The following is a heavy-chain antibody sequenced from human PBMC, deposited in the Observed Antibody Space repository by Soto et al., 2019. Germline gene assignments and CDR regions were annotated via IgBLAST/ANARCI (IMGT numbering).Heavy chain of an antibody. CDR3: ASTLSSVAGNYYDSSGYLD. D-gene: IGHD3-22*01. CDR2: IYYSGST. V-gene: IGHV4-61*01. CDR1: GGSVSSGSYY. Sequence: PSETLSLTCTVSGGSVSSGSYYWSWIRQPPGKGLEWIGYIYYSGSTNYNPSLKSRVTISVDTSKNQFSLKLSSVTAADTAVYYCASTLSSVAGNYYDSSGYLDWGQGTLVTVSS. J-gene: IGHJ4*02.